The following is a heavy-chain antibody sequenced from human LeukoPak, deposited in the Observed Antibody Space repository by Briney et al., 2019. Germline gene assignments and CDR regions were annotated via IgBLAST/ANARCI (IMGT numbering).Heavy chain of an antibody. CDR2: FDPEDGET. J-gene: IGHJ4*02. CDR1: GYTFTSYY. V-gene: IGHV1-24*01. D-gene: IGHD3-9*01. CDR3: ATGYDILTSGFGY. Sequence: ASVKVSCKASGYTFTSYYMHWVRQAPGKGLEWMGGFDPEDGETIYAQKFQGRVTMTEDTSTDTAYMELSSLRSEDTAVYYCATGYDILTSGFGYWGQGTLVTVSS.